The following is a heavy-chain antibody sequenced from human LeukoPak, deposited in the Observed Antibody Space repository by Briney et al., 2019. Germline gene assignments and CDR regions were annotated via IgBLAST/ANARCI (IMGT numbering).Heavy chain of an antibody. V-gene: IGHV3-30*18. Sequence: PGGSLRLSCAASGFTFNHYGMHWVRQAPGRGLEWVAVISYDGSDKYYADSVKGRFTISRDNSKNTLYLQMNSLRAEDTAVYYCGKEEGVYYGSGTGYWGQGTLVTVSS. J-gene: IGHJ4*02. D-gene: IGHD3-10*01. CDR3: GKEEGVYYGSGTGY. CDR2: ISYDGSDK. CDR1: GFTFNHYG.